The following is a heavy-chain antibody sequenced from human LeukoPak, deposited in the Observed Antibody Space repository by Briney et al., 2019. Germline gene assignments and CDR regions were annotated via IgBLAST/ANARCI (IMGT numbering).Heavy chain of an antibody. Sequence: PGGSLRLSCAASGFTFSSYGMHWVRQAPGEGLEWVAVISYDGSNKDYADSVKGRFTISRDNSKDTLYLQMNSLRAEDTAVYYCARSAEMPTYFDYWGQGTQVTVSS. CDR3: ARSAEMPTYFDY. CDR2: ISYDGSNK. D-gene: IGHD5-24*01. V-gene: IGHV3-30*03. J-gene: IGHJ4*02. CDR1: GFTFSSYG.